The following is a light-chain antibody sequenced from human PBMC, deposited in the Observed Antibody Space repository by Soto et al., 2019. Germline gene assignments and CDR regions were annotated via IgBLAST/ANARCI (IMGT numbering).Light chain of an antibody. Sequence: QSVLTQPPSVSGAPGQRVTISCTGSSSNIGAGYDVHWYQQLPGTAPKLLIYVNTNRPSGVPGRFSGSKSGTSASLAITGLQAEDEADYYCQSYDSSLSGYVFGTGNKVTVL. CDR3: QSYDSSLSGYV. CDR2: VNT. J-gene: IGLJ1*01. V-gene: IGLV1-40*01. CDR1: SSNIGAGYD.